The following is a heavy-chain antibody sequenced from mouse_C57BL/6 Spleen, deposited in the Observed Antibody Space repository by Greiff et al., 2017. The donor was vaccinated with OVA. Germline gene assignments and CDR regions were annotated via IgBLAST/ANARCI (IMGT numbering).Heavy chain of an antibody. CDR1: GYTFTDYN. Sequence: VQLQQSGPELVKPGASVKIPCKASGYTFTDYNMDWVKQSHGQSLEWIGDINPNNGGTIYNQKFKGKATLTVDKSSSTAYMELRSLTSEDTAVYYCASKNYYGSSYGYFDDWGTGTTVTVSS. J-gene: IGHJ1*03. D-gene: IGHD1-1*01. V-gene: IGHV1-18*01. CDR2: INPNNGGT. CDR3: ASKNYYGSSYGYFDD.